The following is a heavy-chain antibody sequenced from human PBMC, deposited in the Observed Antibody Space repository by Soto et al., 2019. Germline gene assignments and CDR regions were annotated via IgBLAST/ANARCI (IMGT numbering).Heavy chain of an antibody. Sequence: GGSLRLSCAASGFTFSDYYMSWIRQAPGKGLEWVSYISSSSSYTNYADPVKGRFTISRDNAKNSLYLQMNSLRAEDTAVYYCARVNGSGSYYNVPLDYWGQGTLVTVSS. CDR2: ISSSSSYT. CDR3: ARVNGSGSYYNVPLDY. CDR1: GFTFSDYY. J-gene: IGHJ4*02. D-gene: IGHD3-10*01. V-gene: IGHV3-11*06.